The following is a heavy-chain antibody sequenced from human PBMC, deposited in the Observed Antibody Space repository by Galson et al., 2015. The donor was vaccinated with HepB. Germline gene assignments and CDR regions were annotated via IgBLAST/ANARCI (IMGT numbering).Heavy chain of an antibody. Sequence: SLRLSCAASGFTFSSYSMNWVRQAPGKGLEWVSGISGSGDTTYYADSVKGRFTISRDNSKNTLYLQMNSLRAEDTAVYYCAKDRVCSGGSCYFDYWGQGTLVTVSS. CDR2: ISGSGDTT. V-gene: IGHV3-23*01. CDR3: AKDRVCSGGSCYFDY. D-gene: IGHD2-15*01. J-gene: IGHJ4*02. CDR1: GFTFSSYS.